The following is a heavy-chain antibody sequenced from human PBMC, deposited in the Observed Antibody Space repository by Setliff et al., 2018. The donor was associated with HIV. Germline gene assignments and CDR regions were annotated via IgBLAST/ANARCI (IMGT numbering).Heavy chain of an antibody. CDR1: GGSISRTNW. Sequence: SETLSLTCAVSGGSISRTNWWSWVRQSPGKGLEWIGEIYHSGNTNYNPSLKSRVTISVEKPKNQFSLKLSSVTAADTAVYYCARRGGSYPHDAFDIWGQGTMVTV. CDR3: ARRGGSYPHDAFDI. J-gene: IGHJ3*02. D-gene: IGHD1-26*01. V-gene: IGHV4-4*02. CDR2: IYHSGNT.